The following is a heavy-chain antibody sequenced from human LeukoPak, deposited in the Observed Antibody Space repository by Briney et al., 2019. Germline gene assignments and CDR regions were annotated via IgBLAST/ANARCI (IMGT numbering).Heavy chain of an antibody. CDR1: GYAFTNYA. V-gene: IGHV7-4-1*02. J-gene: IGHJ4*02. CDR2: MNTNTGNP. Sequence: ASVKVSCKASGYAFTNYAIIWVRQAPEQGLEWLGWMNTNTGNPTYAQGFTGRFVFSLDTSVSTAYLQISSLKAEDTAVYYCARDRRIAAAAPDYWGQGTLVTVSS. CDR3: ARDRRIAAAAPDY. D-gene: IGHD6-13*01.